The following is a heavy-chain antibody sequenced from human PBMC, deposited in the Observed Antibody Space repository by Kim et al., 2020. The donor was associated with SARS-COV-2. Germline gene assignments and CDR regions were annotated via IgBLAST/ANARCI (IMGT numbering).Heavy chain of an antibody. CDR2: IYYSGST. Sequence: SETLSLTCTVSGGSISSYYWSWIRQPPGKGLEWIGYIYYSGSTNYNPSLKSRVTISVDTSKNQLYMKLSHVTAADTAVYYCERYRDGYNYYFDYWGQGTL. CDR1: GGSISSYY. J-gene: IGHJ4*02. CDR3: ERYRDGYNYYFDY. D-gene: IGHD5-12*01. V-gene: IGHV4-59*01.